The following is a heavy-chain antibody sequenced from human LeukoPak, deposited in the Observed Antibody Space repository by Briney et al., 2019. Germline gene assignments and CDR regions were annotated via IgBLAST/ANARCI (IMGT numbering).Heavy chain of an antibody. CDR1: GFTFSSYD. CDR2: IGTVGDT. V-gene: IGHV3-13*01. CDR3: ARDNCSSTSCPGGFDP. Sequence: GGSLRLSCAASGFTFSSYDMHWVRQATGKGLEWVSAIGTVGDTYYPGSVKGRFTISRENAKNSLYLQMNSLRAGDTAVYYCARDNCSSTSCPGGFDPWGQGTPVTVSS. D-gene: IGHD2-2*01. J-gene: IGHJ5*02.